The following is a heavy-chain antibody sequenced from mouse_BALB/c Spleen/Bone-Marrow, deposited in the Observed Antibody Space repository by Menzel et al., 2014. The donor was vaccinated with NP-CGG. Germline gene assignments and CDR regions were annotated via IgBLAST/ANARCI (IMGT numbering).Heavy chain of an antibody. Sequence: GQLQQSGAELVKPGASVKLSCKASGYTFTSYWMYWVIQRPGQGLEWIGEINPRSGRTNYNEKFKSRATLTVDKSSSTAYMQLSSLTSEDSAVYYGARGLYGAMDYWGQGTSVTASS. D-gene: IGHD1-1*01. CDR2: INPRSGRT. CDR3: ARGLYGAMDY. CDR1: GYTFTSYW. J-gene: IGHJ4*01. V-gene: IGHV1S81*02.